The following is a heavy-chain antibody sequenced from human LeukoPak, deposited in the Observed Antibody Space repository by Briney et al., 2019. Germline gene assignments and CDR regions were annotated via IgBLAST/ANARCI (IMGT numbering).Heavy chain of an antibody. V-gene: IGHV3-30*02. D-gene: IGHD1-1*01. J-gene: IGHJ6*03. CDR2: IRYDGSNR. CDR3: AKEYGYDYNYFYSMDV. Sequence: GGSLRLSCAASGFTFSSYGIHWVRQAPGKWLEWVAFIRYDGSNRYHADSVKGRFTISRDNSKNTVYLQMNSLRAEDTAVYFCAKEYGYDYNYFYSMDVWGKGTTVTIS. CDR1: GFTFSSYG.